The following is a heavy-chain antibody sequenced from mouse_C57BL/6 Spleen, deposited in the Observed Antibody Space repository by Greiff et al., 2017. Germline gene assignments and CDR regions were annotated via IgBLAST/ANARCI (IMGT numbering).Heavy chain of an antibody. J-gene: IGHJ1*03. D-gene: IGHD2-4*01. CDR2: IITNNGGP. CDR3: ARRIYYDGYFDV. CDR1: GYTFTDYN. Sequence: VQLQQSGPELVKPGASVKIPCTASGYTFTDYNMAWVKQSHGKILEWIGDIITNNGGPIYTHNFKGQATLTVDKSSSTAYMELRSLTSEDTAVYYCARRIYYDGYFDVWGTGTTVTVSS. V-gene: IGHV1-18*01.